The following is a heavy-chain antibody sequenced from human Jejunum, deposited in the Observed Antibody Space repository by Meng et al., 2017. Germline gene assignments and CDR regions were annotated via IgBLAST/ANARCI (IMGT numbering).Heavy chain of an antibody. Sequence: QGQLVRSRPGVKEPGASVKVSCKASGYTFTTFAFSWVRQAPGQGLEWMGWISAYNGNTNSAQKFQGRVTLTTDTSTSTAYMELRGLRSDDTAVYYCARVDGTTPFDSWGQGTLVTVSS. CDR1: GYTFTTFA. J-gene: IGHJ4*02. CDR3: ARVDGTTPFDS. CDR2: ISAYNGNT. D-gene: IGHD1-1*01. V-gene: IGHV1-18*01.